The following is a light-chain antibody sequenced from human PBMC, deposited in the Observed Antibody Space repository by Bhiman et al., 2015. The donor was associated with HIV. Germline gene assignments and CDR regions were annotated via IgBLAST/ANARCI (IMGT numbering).Light chain of an antibody. V-gene: IGLV2-8*01. J-gene: IGLJ2*01. CDR1: SSDVGGYNY. CDR3: NSYAGSNNLGV. Sequence: QSALTQPPSASGSPGQSVTISCTGTSSDVGGYNYVSWYQQHPGKAPKLIIYEVSKRPSGVPDRFSGSKSGNTASLTVSGLQAEDEADYYCNSYAGSNNLGVFGGGTKVTVL. CDR2: EVS.